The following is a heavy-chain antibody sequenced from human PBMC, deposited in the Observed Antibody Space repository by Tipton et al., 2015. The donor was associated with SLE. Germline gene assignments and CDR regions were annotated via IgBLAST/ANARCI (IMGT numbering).Heavy chain of an antibody. J-gene: IGHJ4*02. Sequence: TLSLTCAVYGGSFGDYSWTWIRQPPGKGLEWIGEINHSGTPNYNPSLKSRVTISADTSKNQFSLRLTSLTAADTAIYFCARRPANNSQFDSWGQGTLVTVSS. CDR2: INHSGTP. CDR1: GGSFGDYS. CDR3: ARRPANNSQFDS. V-gene: IGHV4-34*01. D-gene: IGHD2-15*01.